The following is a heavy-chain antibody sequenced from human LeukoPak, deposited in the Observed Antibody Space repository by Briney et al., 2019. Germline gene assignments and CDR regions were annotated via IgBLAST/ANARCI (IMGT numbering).Heavy chain of an antibody. CDR3: AKDLATEVGALRGPRAFDI. CDR1: GFTFDDYA. D-gene: IGHD1-26*01. J-gene: IGHJ3*02. V-gene: IGHV3-43*02. CDR2: ISGDGGMT. Sequence: GGSLRLSCAASGFTFDDYAMHWVRQGPGKGLEWVSLISGDGGMTYYADSVKGRFTIYRDNSKNSLYLQMNSLRTEDTALYYCAKDLATEVGALRGPRAFDIWGQGTMVTVSS.